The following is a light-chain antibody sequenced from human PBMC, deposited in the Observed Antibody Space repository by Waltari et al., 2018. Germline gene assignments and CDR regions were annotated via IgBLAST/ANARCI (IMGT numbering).Light chain of an antibody. J-gene: IGLJ3*02. Sequence: QSALTQPRSVSGSPGQSVTISCTGTSRAVGGYNFVSWYQQPPGKAPKLMIYDVSNRPSGVPDRFSGSKSGNTASLTISGLQAQDEADYYCCSYAGSAWVFGGGTKLTVL. CDR3: CSYAGSAWV. V-gene: IGLV2-11*01. CDR2: DVS. CDR1: SRAVGGYNF.